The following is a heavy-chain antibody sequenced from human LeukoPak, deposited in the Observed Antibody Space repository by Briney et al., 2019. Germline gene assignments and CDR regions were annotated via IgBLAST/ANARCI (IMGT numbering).Heavy chain of an antibody. CDR1: GFTVSRIY. D-gene: IGHD3/OR15-3a*01. J-gene: IGHJ4*02. CDR2: IYSGGST. Sequence: GGSLRLSCAVSGFTVSRIYMSWVRQAPGKGLEWVSVIYSGGSTYYADSVKGRFTISRHNSKNTLYLQMNSLRAEDTAVYYCARTSRLKDSSHLYFDDWGQGTLVTVSS. V-gene: IGHV3-53*04. CDR3: ARTSRLKDSSHLYFDD.